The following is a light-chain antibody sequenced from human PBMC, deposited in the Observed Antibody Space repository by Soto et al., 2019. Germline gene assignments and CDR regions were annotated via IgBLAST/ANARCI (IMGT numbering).Light chain of an antibody. CDR1: QSLLHSNGKNY. J-gene: IGKJ3*01. Sequence: DIVMTQSPVSLPFTPGEPASISCRSSQSLLHSNGKNYLDWYLQKPGQSPQLLIYLGSNRASGVPDRFSGSGSGTEFTLKISRVEADDVGIYYCMQALQTAFTFGPGTKVDIK. V-gene: IGKV2-28*01. CDR2: LGS. CDR3: MQALQTAFT.